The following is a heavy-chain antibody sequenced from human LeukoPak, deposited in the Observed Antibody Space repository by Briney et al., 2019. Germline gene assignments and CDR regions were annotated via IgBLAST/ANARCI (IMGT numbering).Heavy chain of an antibody. D-gene: IGHD2-8*01. CDR1: GFTVSSNY. J-gene: IGHJ4*02. CDR3: ARSQWYPFDY. CDR2: IYSGGST. Sequence: GGSLRLSCAASGFTVSSNYMSWVRQAPGKGLEWVSVIYSGGSTYYADSVKGRFTISRDNSKNSLYLQMNSLRAEDTAVYYCARSQWYPFDYWGQGTLVTVSS. V-gene: IGHV3-66*01.